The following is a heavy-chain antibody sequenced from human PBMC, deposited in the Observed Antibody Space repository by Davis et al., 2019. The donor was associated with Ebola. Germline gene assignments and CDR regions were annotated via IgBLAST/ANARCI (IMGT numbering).Heavy chain of an antibody. J-gene: IGHJ4*02. V-gene: IGHV3-48*02. D-gene: IGHD3-16*02. Sequence: GESLKISCAASGFTFSSYSMNWVRQAPGKGLEWVSYISSSSSTIYYADSVKGRFTISRDNAKNSLYLQMNSLRDEDTAVYYCARDRSLYDYVWGSYRYSGDFDYWGQGTLVTVSS. CDR2: ISSSSSTI. CDR3: ARDRSLYDYVWGSYRYSGDFDY. CDR1: GFTFSSYS.